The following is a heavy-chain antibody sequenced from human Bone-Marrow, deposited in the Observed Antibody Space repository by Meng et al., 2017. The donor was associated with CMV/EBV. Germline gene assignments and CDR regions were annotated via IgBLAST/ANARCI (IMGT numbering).Heavy chain of an antibody. D-gene: IGHD1-20*01. CDR1: GFTFSSYW. V-gene: IGHV3-74*01. CDR2: INSDGSST. Sequence: GESLKISCTGSGFTFSSYWMSWVRQAPGKGLVWVSRINSDGSSTSYADSVKGRFTISRDNAKNSLYLQMNNLRAEDTAVYYCARKGNWLDYWGQGTLVTVSS. J-gene: IGHJ4*02. CDR3: ARKGNWLDY.